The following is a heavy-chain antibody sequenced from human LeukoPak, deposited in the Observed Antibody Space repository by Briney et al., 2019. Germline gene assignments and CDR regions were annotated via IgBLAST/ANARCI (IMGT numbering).Heavy chain of an antibody. CDR3: AKGSIAARPRSHFDY. Sequence: PGGSLRLSCAASGFTFSSYSMNWVRQAPGKGLEWVSSISSSSSYIYYADSVKGRFTISRDNAKNSLFLQMNSLRAEDTAVYYCAKGSIAARPRSHFDYWGQGTLVTVSS. CDR1: GFTFSSYS. CDR2: ISSSSSYI. D-gene: IGHD6-6*01. V-gene: IGHV3-21*01. J-gene: IGHJ4*02.